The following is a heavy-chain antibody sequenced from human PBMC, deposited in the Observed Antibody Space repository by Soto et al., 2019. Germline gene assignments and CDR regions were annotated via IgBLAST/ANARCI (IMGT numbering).Heavy chain of an antibody. D-gene: IGHD5-18*01. V-gene: IGHV3-30*18. J-gene: IGHJ4*02. CDR3: AKGYTLVDTTIPLDF. CDR2: ISYDGSNA. CDR1: GFTFISYG. Sequence: PWGSLRLSCAASGFTFISYGIHWVRQAPGKGLEWVAVISYDGSNADYADPVKGRFTISRDNSKNTLYLQMDSLRAEDTAVYYCAKGYTLVDTTIPLDFWGQGALVTV.